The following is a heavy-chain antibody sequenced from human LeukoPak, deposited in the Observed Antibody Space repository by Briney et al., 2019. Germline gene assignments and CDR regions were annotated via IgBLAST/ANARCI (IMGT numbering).Heavy chain of an antibody. Sequence: PGGSLRLSCAASGFTFSSYGMHWVRQAPGKGLEWVAVISYDGSNKYYADSVKGRFTIPRDNSKNTLYLQMNSLRAEDTAVYYCAKDGSSSAWGQGTMVTVSS. D-gene: IGHD2-15*01. V-gene: IGHV3-30*18. CDR3: AKDGSSSA. CDR2: ISYDGSNK. CDR1: GFTFSSYG. J-gene: IGHJ3*01.